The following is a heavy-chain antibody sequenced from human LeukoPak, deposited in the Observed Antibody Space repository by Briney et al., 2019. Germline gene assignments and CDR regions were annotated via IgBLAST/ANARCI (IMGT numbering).Heavy chain of an antibody. Sequence: AGGSLRLSCAASGFTVSSNYMSWVRQAPGKGLEWVSVIYSGGSTYYADSVKGRFTISGDNSKNTLYLQMNSLRAEDTAVYYCAKYAEYCSSTSCRPNYFDYWGQGTPVTVSS. CDR3: AKYAEYCSSTSCRPNYFDY. D-gene: IGHD2-2*01. J-gene: IGHJ4*02. CDR1: GFTVSSNY. CDR2: IYSGGST. V-gene: IGHV3-53*01.